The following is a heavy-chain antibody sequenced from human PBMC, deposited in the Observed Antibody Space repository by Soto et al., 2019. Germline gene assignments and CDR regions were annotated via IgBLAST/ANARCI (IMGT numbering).Heavy chain of an antibody. CDR1: GGSISSGGYY. CDR3: ARDVGFRAGYYYGMDV. D-gene: IGHD1-26*01. V-gene: IGHV4-31*03. Sequence: QVQLQESGPGLGKPSQTLSLTCTVSGGSISSGGYYWSWIRQHPGKGLEWIGYIYYSGSTYYNPPLKSRVTISVDASKNQCSLKLSSVTAADTAVDYCARDVGFRAGYYYGMDVWGQGTTVTVSS. CDR2: IYYSGST. J-gene: IGHJ6*02.